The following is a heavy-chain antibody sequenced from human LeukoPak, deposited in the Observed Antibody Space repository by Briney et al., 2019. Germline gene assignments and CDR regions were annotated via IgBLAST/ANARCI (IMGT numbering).Heavy chain of an antibody. D-gene: IGHD3-10*01. CDR3: ARPRGVIKLLGAFDI. V-gene: IGHV3-21*01. J-gene: IGHJ3*02. CDR1: GFTFNNYN. Sequence: GGSLRLSCATSGFTFNNYNMNWVRQAPGRALEWVSSITSSGTYIFYADSVKGRFTISRDNSKNTLYLQMNSLRAEDTAVYYCARPRGVIKLLGAFDIWGQGTMVTVSS. CDR2: ITSSGTYI.